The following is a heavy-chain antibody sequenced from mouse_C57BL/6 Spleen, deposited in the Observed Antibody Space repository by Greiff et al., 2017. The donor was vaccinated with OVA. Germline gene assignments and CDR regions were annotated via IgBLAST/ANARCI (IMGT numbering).Heavy chain of an antibody. D-gene: IGHD1-1*01. CDR1: GFTFSSYG. CDR3: ARGYGSSQYYFDY. J-gene: IGHJ2*01. CDR2: ISSGGSYT. Sequence: EVQGVESGGDLVKPGGSLKLSCAASGFTFSSYGMSWVRQTPDKRLEWVATISSGGSYTYYPDSVKGRFTISRDNAKNTLYLQMSSLKSEDTAMYYCARGYGSSQYYFDYWGQGTTLTVSS. V-gene: IGHV5-6*01.